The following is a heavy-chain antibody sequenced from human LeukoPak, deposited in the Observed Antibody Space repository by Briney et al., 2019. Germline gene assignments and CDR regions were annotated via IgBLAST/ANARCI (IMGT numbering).Heavy chain of an antibody. CDR2: NSVRI. D-gene: IGHD3-10*01. V-gene: IGHV4-59*08. CDR3: ASLTYYYGSGSYYSDY. J-gene: IGHJ4*02. CDR1: GGSMISYY. Sequence: SETLSLTCTVSGGSMISYYWTWVRQTPGKGLEWIGYNSVRIHYNPSLKSRVTISVDTSKNQFSLKLSSVTAADTAVYYCASLTYYYGSGSYYSDYWGQGTLVTVSS.